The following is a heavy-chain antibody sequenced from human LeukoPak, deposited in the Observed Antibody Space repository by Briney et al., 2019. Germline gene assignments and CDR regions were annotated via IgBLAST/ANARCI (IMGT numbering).Heavy chain of an antibody. CDR3: ARDGPGNYGSGSYPNYFDC. D-gene: IGHD3-10*01. J-gene: IGHJ4*02. Sequence: GGTLRLSCAASGFTFSSHGMNWVRQAPGKGLEWVSGITGGGTTYYADSVKGRFTISRDNSKNTLYLQMNSLRAEDTAVYYCARDGPGNYGSGSYPNYFDCWGQGTLVTVSS. CDR2: ITGGGTT. V-gene: IGHV3-23*01. CDR1: GFTFSSHG.